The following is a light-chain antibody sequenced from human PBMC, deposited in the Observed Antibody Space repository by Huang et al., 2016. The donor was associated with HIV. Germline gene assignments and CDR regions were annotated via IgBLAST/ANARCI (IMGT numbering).Light chain of an antibody. CDR1: QDIRND. CDR3: LQDYNYPRT. CDR2: AAS. J-gene: IGKJ1*01. Sequence: AIQMTQSPSSLSASVGDRVTITCRAIQDIRNDLGWYQQRPGKAPKLLIYAASELHTGGPLRFSGSGSGTDFTLTISSLQPEDFATYYCLQDYNYPRTFGQGTKVQV. V-gene: IGKV1-6*01.